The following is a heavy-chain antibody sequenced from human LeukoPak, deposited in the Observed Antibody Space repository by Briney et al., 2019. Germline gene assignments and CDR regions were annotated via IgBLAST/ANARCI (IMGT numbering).Heavy chain of an antibody. D-gene: IGHD5-18*01. CDR2: IIPIFGTA. Sequence: SVRVSCKASGGTFSSYAISWVRQAPGQGLEWMGGIIPIFGTANYAQKFQGRVTITTDESTSTAYMELSSLRSEDTAVYYCARFGYSYGYGYFDYWGQGTLVTVSS. CDR3: ARFGYSYGYGYFDY. V-gene: IGHV1-69*05. CDR1: GGTFSSYA. J-gene: IGHJ4*02.